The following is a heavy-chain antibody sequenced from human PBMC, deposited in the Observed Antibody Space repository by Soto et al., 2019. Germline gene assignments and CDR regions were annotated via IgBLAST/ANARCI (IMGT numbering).Heavy chain of an antibody. CDR2: IYYSGST. V-gene: IGHV4-39*01. Sequence: QLQLQESGPGLVKPSETLSLTCTVSGGSISSSSFHWGWIRQPPGKGLEWIGSIYYSGSTYYSPSLKSRVTTSVDTSKNRFSLKLSSETAADTAVYYCARRERAAGTDWWFHPGGQGTLVTVSS. CDR1: GGSISSSSFH. D-gene: IGHD6-13*01. CDR3: ARRERAAGTDWWFHP. J-gene: IGHJ5*02.